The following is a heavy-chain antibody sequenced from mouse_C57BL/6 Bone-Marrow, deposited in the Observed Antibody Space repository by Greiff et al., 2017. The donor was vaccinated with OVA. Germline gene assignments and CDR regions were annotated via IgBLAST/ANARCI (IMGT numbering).Heavy chain of an antibody. J-gene: IGHJ1*03. CDR1: GFSLTSYG. Sequence: QVQLQQSGPGLVQPSQSLSITCTVSGFSLTSYGVHWVRQSPGKGLEWLGVIWRGGSTDYNAAFMSRLSITKDNSKSQVFFKMNSLQADDTAIYYCAKNGLITTVVATWDFDVWGTGTTVTVSS. CDR2: IWRGGST. V-gene: IGHV2-5*01. CDR3: AKNGLITTVVATWDFDV. D-gene: IGHD1-1*01.